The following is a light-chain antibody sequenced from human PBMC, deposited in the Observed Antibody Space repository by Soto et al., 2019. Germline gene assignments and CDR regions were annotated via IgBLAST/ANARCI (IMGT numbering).Light chain of an antibody. V-gene: IGKV3-15*01. CDR3: QQYNNWPPWT. CDR2: DAS. J-gene: IGKJ1*01. Sequence: EIVMTQSPATLSVSPGERATLSCRASQRVSRNLAWYQQKPGQAPWLLIYDASTRATGIPDRFSGSGSETEFTLTISSLQSEDYAIYYCQQYNNWPPWTFGQGTKVDIK. CDR1: QRVSRN.